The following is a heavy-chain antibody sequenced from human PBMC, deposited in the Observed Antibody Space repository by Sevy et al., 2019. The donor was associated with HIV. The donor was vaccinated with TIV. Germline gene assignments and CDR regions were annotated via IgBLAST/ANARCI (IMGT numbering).Heavy chain of an antibody. Sequence: GGSLRISCAASGFTFDDYAMHWVRQAPGKGLEWVSGISWNSGSIGYADSVKGRFTISRDNAKNSLYLQMNSLRAEDTALYYCAKGYSSSWYGGDAFDIWGQGTMVTVSS. D-gene: IGHD6-13*01. J-gene: IGHJ3*02. CDR2: ISWNSGSI. V-gene: IGHV3-9*01. CDR3: AKGYSSSWYGGDAFDI. CDR1: GFTFDDYA.